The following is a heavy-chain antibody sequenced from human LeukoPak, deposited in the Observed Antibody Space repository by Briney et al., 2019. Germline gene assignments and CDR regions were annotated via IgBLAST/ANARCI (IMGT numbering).Heavy chain of an antibody. J-gene: IGHJ5*02. D-gene: IGHD6-13*01. CDR3: ARVAAAAQVGRFDP. Sequence: ASVKVSCKASGYTFTGYYMHWVRQAPGQGLEWMGWINPNSGGTNYAQKFQGRVTMTRDTSISTAYMELSRLRSDDTAVYYCARVAAAAQVGRFDPSGQGTLVTVSS. CDR2: INPNSGGT. V-gene: IGHV1-2*02. CDR1: GYTFTGYY.